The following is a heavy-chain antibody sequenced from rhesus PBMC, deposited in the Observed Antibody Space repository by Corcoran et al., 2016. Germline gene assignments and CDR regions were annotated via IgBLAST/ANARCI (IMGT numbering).Heavy chain of an antibody. CDR2: ISGSGRST. CDR1: GGSISSNY. J-gene: IGHJ2*01. D-gene: IGHD4-23*01. CDR3: ARGSNYARYFDL. Sequence: QVQLQESGPGLVKPSETLSLTCAVSGGSISSNYWSWIRQPPGKVLEWIGRISGSGRSTDYNPSLKSRGTISPDTSKNQFSMKLSSVTAADTAVYYCARGSNYARYFDLWGPGTPITISS. V-gene: IGHV4-173*01.